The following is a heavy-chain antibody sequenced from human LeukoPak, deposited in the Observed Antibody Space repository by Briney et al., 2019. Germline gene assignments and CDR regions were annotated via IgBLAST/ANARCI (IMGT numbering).Heavy chain of an antibody. CDR2: IYYSGST. V-gene: IGHV4-59*01. D-gene: IGHD5-24*01. CDR3: ARGGDGYNPIDY. Sequence: SETLSLACTVSGGSISSYYWSWIRQPPGKGLEWIGYIYYSGSTNYNPSLKSRVTISVDTSKNQFSLKLSSVTAADTAVYYCARGGDGYNPIDYWGQGTLVTVSS. J-gene: IGHJ4*02. CDR1: GGSISSYY.